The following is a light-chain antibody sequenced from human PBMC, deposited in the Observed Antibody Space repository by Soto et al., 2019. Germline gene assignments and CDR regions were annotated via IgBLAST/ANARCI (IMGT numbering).Light chain of an antibody. J-gene: IGKJ1*01. CDR3: QQTDGTPWT. V-gene: IGKV1-39*01. CDR2: AAS. CDR1: QSISGY. Sequence: DIQMTQSPSSLSASVGDRVTITCRASQSISGYLNWYQQKPGKAPKLLIYAASTLQSGVPSRFRGSGSGTDFTLTVSSLQPEDFATDSCQQTDGTPWTFGHGTKVEI.